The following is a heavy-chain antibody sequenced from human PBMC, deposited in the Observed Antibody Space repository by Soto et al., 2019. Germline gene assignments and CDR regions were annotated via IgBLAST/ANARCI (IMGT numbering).Heavy chain of an antibody. D-gene: IGHD2-21*02. Sequence: QVQLVQSGAEVRRPGASVRVSCKASGYSFIDYYINWVRQAPGQGLEWMGWINPKDGATKYAQKFQDWVTMTSDTSHTTAYLDLRSDDTAVYYCASGRKAVATPARDDWFDPWGQGTLVTVSS. J-gene: IGHJ5*02. CDR1: GYSFIDYY. CDR2: INPKDGAT. V-gene: IGHV1-2*04. CDR3: ASGRKAVATPARDDWFDP.